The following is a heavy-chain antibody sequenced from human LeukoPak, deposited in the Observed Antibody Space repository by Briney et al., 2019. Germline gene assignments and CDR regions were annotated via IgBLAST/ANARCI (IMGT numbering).Heavy chain of an antibody. CDR3: ARPAYCGGNCYYFPDY. CDR1: GFTFSDYF. Sequence: GGSLRLSCAASGFTFSDYFMSWIRQAPGKGLEWLSHISSSGTGYYTDSVKGRATISRDNAKNSLYLQMNSLRAEDTAVYYCARPAYCGGNCYYFPDYWGQGTLVTVSS. J-gene: IGHJ4*02. D-gene: IGHD2-21*02. CDR2: ISSSGTG. V-gene: IGHV3-11*04.